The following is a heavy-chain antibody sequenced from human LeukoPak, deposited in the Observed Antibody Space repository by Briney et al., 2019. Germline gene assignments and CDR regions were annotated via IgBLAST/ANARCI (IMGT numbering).Heavy chain of an antibody. D-gene: IGHD2-2*01. V-gene: IGHV4-4*09. CDR3: ARTYSTRSTFDS. CDR1: GGSISSYY. J-gene: IGHJ4*02. CDR2: IYSSGST. Sequence: SETLSLTCTVSGGSISSYYWNWIRQPPGKGLEWIGYIYSSGSTNYNPSLKGRVTISVDTSKEQFSLRLSSVTAADTALYYCARTYSTRSTFDSWGQGTLVTVSS.